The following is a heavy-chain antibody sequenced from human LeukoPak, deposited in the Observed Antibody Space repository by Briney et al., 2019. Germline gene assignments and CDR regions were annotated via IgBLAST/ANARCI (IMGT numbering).Heavy chain of an antibody. V-gene: IGHV4-34*01. CDR1: SGSFSGYY. D-gene: IGHD3-10*01. J-gene: IGHJ6*03. CDR2: INHSGST. Sequence: SETLSLTCAVYSGSFSGYYWSWIRQPPGKGLEWIGEINHSGSTNYNPSLKGRVTISVDTSKNQFSLKLSSVTAADTAVYYCARYYYGSGSYFPRHYYYYMDVWGKGTTVTVSS. CDR3: ARYYYGSGSYFPRHYYYYMDV.